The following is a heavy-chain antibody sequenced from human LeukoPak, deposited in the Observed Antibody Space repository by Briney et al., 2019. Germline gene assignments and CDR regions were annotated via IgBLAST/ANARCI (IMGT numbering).Heavy chain of an antibody. D-gene: IGHD5-12*01. J-gene: IGHJ4*02. CDR3: VRDWLAPYFDY. V-gene: IGHV3-21*01. Sequence: PGRSLRLSCAASGFTFTMSSMTWVRQAPGKGLEWVSSISSSSNYIYYADSVKGRFTISRDNAKNSLYLQMNSLSAEDTAVYYCVRDWLAPYFDYWGQGTPVTVSS. CDR2: ISSSSNYI. CDR1: GFTFTMSS.